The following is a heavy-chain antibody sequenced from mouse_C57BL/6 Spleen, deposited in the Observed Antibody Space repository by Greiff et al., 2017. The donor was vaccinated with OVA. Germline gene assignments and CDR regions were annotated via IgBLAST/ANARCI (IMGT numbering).Heavy chain of an antibody. CDR1: GYAFSSYW. Sequence: VQLQQSGAELVKPGASVKISCKASGYAFSSYWMNWVKQRPGKGLEWIGQIYPGDGDTNYNGKFKGEATLTADKSSSTAYMQLSSLTSEDSAVYFCARKAYGHWYFDVWGTGTTVTVSS. D-gene: IGHD1-1*01. CDR3: ARKAYGHWYFDV. CDR2: IYPGDGDT. V-gene: IGHV1-80*01. J-gene: IGHJ1*03.